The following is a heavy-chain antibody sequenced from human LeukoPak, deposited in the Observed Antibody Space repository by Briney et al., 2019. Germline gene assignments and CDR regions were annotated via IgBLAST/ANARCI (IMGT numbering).Heavy chain of an antibody. V-gene: IGHV3-21*01. J-gene: IGHJ6*02. Sequence: GGSLRLSCVASGFTFSSYSFNWVRQAPGKGLEWVSSISSGSSYIYYADSVKGRFTISRDNAKNSLYLQMNSLRAEDTAVYYCARVRDSGSYYRGMDVWGQGTTVTVSS. D-gene: IGHD3-10*01. CDR2: ISSGSSYI. CDR3: ARVRDSGSYYRGMDV. CDR1: GFTFSSYS.